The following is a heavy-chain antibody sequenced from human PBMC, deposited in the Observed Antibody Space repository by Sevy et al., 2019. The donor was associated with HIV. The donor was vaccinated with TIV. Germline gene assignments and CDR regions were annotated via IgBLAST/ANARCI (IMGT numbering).Heavy chain of an antibody. CDR1: GYTFTSYG. CDR3: ARDHPVHQHLCP. J-gene: IGHJ5*02. V-gene: IGHV1-18*04. CDR2: ISAYNGNT. D-gene: IGHD6-13*01. Sequence: ASVKVSCKTSGYTFTSYGISWVRQAPGQGLEWMGWISAYNGNTNYAQKFQGRVTLTTDTSTSTAYMELRSLRSDDTAVYYCARDHPVHQHLCPWGQGTLVTVSS.